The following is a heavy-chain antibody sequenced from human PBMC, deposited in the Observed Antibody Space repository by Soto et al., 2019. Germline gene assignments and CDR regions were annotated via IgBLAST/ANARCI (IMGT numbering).Heavy chain of an antibody. CDR1: GGSISSSNW. V-gene: IGHV4-4*02. CDR3: ARGRSSGGSYETTDFDY. Sequence: TSETLSLTCAVSGGSISSSNWWSWVRQPPGKGLEWIGEINHSGSTNYNPSLKSRVTISVDTSKNQFSLKLSSVTAADTAVYYCARGRSSGGSYETTDFDYWGQGTLVTVSS. D-gene: IGHD2-15*01. CDR2: INHSGST. J-gene: IGHJ4*02.